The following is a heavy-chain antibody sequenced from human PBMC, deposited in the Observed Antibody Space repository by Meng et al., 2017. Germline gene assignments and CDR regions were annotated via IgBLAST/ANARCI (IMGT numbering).Heavy chain of an antibody. CDR2: IYWDDDK. CDR3: AHEAPTKTAFDY. Sequence: SGPMLVKPTQTLTLTCTFSGFSLSTSGVGVSWIRQSPGKALEWLALIYWDDDKRYSPSLKSRLTITKDTTENQVVLTMTNMDPVDTATYYCAHEAPTKTAFDYWGQGTLVTVSS. V-gene: IGHV2-5*02. CDR1: GFSLSTSGVG. J-gene: IGHJ4*01.